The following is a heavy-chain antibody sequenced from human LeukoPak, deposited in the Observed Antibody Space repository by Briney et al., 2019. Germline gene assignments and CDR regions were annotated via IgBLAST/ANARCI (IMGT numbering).Heavy chain of an antibody. J-gene: IGHJ4*02. CDR3: ATDVTGTAPYDF. Sequence: ASVKVSCKDSGYSLSELSIHWVRQAPGKGLEWIGGFDREDDEVVYEQRFQGRVTMTEDPSTETAYMELSSLTSEDAAVYYCATDVTGTAPYDFWGQGTLVTVSS. D-gene: IGHD1-7*01. V-gene: IGHV1-24*01. CDR2: FDREDDEV. CDR1: GYSLSELS.